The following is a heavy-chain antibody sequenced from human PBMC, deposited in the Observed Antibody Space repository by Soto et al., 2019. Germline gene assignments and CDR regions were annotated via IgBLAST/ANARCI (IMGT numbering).Heavy chain of an antibody. J-gene: IGHJ5*02. CDR3: ARGLTYYSDSGRSNWFDP. CDR1: GYTFSNYG. V-gene: IGHV1-18*01. Sequence: ASVKVSCKASGYTFSNYGIHWVRQAPGQGLEWMGWISAYNGNTNYAQKLQGRVTMTTDTSTSTAYMELRSLRSDDTAVYYCARGLTYYSDSGRSNWFDPWGQGTLVTVSS. D-gene: IGHD3-10*01. CDR2: ISAYNGNT.